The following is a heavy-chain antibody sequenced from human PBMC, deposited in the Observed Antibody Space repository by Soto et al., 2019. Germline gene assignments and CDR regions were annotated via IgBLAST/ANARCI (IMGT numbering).Heavy chain of an antibody. Sequence: QVQLVQSGAEVKNPGASVKVSCKASGDTFTRYGIGWARQAPGQGLEWMGWLNTYNGNTNYAQNVQGRVTLTTDTPTSTAYMELRSLRSNDTAIYYCAMVDVYVTPSPQDVWGQGTTVIVSS. V-gene: IGHV1-18*01. D-gene: IGHD3-16*01. J-gene: IGHJ6*02. CDR2: LNTYNGNT. CDR1: GDTFTRYG. CDR3: AMVDVYVTPSPQDV.